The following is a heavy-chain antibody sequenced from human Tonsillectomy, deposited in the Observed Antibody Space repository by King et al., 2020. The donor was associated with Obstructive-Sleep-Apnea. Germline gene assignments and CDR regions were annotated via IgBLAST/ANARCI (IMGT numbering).Heavy chain of an antibody. CDR1: GFTFSSHT. CDR3: ARETGYCSGGRCYRFGLDV. V-gene: IGHV3-21*01. CDR2: ISSSSSYI. Sequence: EVQLVESGGGLVKPGGSLRLSCAASGFTFSSHTMNWVRQAPGKGLEWVSSISSSSSYIYYADSVRGRFTISRDNAKNSLYLQMNSLRAEDTAVYYCARETGYCSGGRCYRFGLDVWGQGTTVTVSS. J-gene: IGHJ6*02. D-gene: IGHD2-15*01.